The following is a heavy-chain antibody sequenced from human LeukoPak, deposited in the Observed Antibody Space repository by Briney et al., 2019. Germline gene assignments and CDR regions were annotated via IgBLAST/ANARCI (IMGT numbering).Heavy chain of an antibody. V-gene: IGHV3-23*01. Sequence: GGSLRLSCAASGFTFSSYAMSWVRQAPGKGLEWVSAISGSGGSTYSADSVKGRFTISRDNSKNTLYLQMNSLRAEDTAVYYCAKARRDDYDIFTGYHPVDHWGQGTLVTVSS. J-gene: IGHJ4*02. CDR2: ISGSGGST. D-gene: IGHD3-9*01. CDR1: GFTFSSYA. CDR3: AKARRDDYDIFTGYHPVDH.